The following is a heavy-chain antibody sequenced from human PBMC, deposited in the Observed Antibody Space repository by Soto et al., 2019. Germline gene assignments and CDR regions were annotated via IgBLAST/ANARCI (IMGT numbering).Heavy chain of an antibody. D-gene: IGHD1-26*01. V-gene: IGHV3-23*01. CDR1: GFTFSSYA. CDR2: ISGSGGST. Sequence: EVQLLESGGGLVQPGGSLRLSCAASGFTFSSYAMSWVRQAPGKGLEWVSAISGSGGSTYYADSVKGRFTISRDNSKNTLYRQMNSLRAEDTAGYYGAIGGRTSGLDYWGQGTLVTVSS. CDR3: AIGGRTSGLDY. J-gene: IGHJ4*02.